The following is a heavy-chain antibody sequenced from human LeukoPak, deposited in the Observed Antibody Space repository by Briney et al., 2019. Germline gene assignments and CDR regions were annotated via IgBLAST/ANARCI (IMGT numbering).Heavy chain of an antibody. CDR2: IIPIFGTA. CDR3: ARARSGHYYYYYGMDV. D-gene: IGHD1-26*01. Sequence: SVKVSCKASGGAFSSYAISWVRQAPGQGLEWMGGIIPIFGTANYAQKFQGRVTITADKSTSTAYMELSSLRSEDTAVYYCARARSGHYYYYYGMDVWGKGTTVTVSS. J-gene: IGHJ6*04. V-gene: IGHV1-69*06. CDR1: GGAFSSYA.